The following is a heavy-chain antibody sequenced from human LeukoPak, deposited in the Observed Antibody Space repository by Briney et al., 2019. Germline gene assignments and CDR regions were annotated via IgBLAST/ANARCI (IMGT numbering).Heavy chain of an antibody. J-gene: IGHJ4*02. D-gene: IGHD4-17*01. Sequence: GGSLRLXCAASGFTFSSYAMTWVRQAPGKELEWVSTIINSGATTYYADSVKGRFSISRDNSKNTLDLQMNSLRAEDTAAYYCAKDIHGDYGGLDYWGQGTLVTVSS. CDR1: GFTFSSYA. V-gene: IGHV3-23*01. CDR3: AKDIHGDYGGLDY. CDR2: IINSGATT.